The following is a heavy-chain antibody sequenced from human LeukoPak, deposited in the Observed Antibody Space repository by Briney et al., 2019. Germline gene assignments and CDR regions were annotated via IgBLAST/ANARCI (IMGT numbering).Heavy chain of an antibody. V-gene: IGHV1-18*01. Sequence: ASVTVSFKASGYTFTSYGISWVRQAPGQGLEWMGWISAYNGNTNYAQKLQGRVTMTTDTSTSTAYMELSSLRSEDTAVYYCARDNSVGDTAWWFDPWGQGTLVTVSS. D-gene: IGHD1-26*01. CDR1: GYTFTSYG. CDR3: ARDNSVGDTAWWFDP. J-gene: IGHJ5*02. CDR2: ISAYNGNT.